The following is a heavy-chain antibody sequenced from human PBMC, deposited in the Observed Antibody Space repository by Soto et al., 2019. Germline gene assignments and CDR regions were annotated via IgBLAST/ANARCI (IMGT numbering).Heavy chain of an antibody. V-gene: IGHV1-69*01. CDR1: GDTFSSHA. CDR2: IIPFFGAA. CDR3: ARGIEEMATTTAVWSFDL. D-gene: IGHD4-17*01. J-gene: IGHJ2*01. Sequence: QVQLVQSGAEVKKPGSSVKVSCKASGDTFSSHAFGWVRQAPGQGLEWMGGIIPFFGAANYAQTFQDRAAITADESTTTVYMELSSLRSEDTAVYYCARGIEEMATTTAVWSFDLWGRGTLVTVSS.